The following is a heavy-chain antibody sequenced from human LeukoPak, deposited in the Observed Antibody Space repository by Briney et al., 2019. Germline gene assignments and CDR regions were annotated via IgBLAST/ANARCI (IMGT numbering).Heavy chain of an antibody. Sequence: PGGSLRLSCAASGFTFDNYAVHWVRQAPGKGLEWVSGISWNSGSIGYADSVKGRFTISRDNAKNSLYLQMSSLRAEDTALYYCVKDLNWAFDYWGQGTLVTVSS. CDR3: VKDLNWAFDY. CDR2: ISWNSGSI. D-gene: IGHD3-16*01. CDR1: GFTFDNYA. J-gene: IGHJ4*02. V-gene: IGHV3-9*01.